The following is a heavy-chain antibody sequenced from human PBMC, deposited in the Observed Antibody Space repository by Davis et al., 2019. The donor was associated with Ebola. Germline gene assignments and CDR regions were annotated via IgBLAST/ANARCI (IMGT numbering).Heavy chain of an antibody. CDR3: VRPGGPLKWYFDL. CDR2: IYYSGST. V-gene: IGHV4-59*12. D-gene: IGHD3-16*01. CDR1: GGSISSYY. J-gene: IGHJ2*01. Sequence: SETLSLTCTVSGGSISSYYWSWIRQPPGKGLEWIGYIYYSGSTNYSPSLKSRVTISVDPSKNQFSLKLNSVTAADTAVYYCVRPGGPLKWYFDLWGRGTLVTVSS.